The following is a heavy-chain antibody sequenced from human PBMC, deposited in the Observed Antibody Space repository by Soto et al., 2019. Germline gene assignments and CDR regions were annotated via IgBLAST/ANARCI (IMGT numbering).Heavy chain of an antibody. CDR2: ISSSSSTI. D-gene: IGHD2-2*01. Sequence: GGSLRLSCAASGFTFSTYSMNWVRQAPGKGLEWVSYISSSSSTIFYTDSVKGRFTVSRGNSRNTLYLQMSSLRAEDTAVYYCAKRKYCPSTTCFDYWGQGTLVTVSS. V-gene: IGHV3-48*04. CDR3: AKRKYCPSTTCFDY. J-gene: IGHJ4*01. CDR1: GFTFSTYS.